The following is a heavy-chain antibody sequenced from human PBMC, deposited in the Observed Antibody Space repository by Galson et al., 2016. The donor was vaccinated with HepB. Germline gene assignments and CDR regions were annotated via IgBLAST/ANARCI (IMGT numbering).Heavy chain of an antibody. V-gene: IGHV3-64D*06. CDR1: GFTFSNYA. CDR3: VKTDNYDSWSGSLDS. D-gene: IGHD3-3*01. J-gene: IGHJ4*02. CDR2: INNKGGST. Sequence: SLRLSCAASGFTFSNYAMYWVRQAPGKGLEYVSHINNKGGSTYYADSVKGRFTISRDNSKNTLYLQMSSLKVEDTALHYCVKTDNYDSWSGSLDSWGQGTLVTVSS.